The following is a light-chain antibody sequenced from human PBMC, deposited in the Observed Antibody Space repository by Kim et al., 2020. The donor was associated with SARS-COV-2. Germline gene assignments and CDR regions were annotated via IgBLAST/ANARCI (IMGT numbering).Light chain of an antibody. CDR1: SSDVGRYNL. V-gene: IGLV2-23*01. CDR2: EGS. J-gene: IGLJ2*01. Sequence: QPASVSGSPGQSITISCTGTSSDVGRYNLVSWYQQHPGKAPKLMIYEGSKRPSGVSNRFSGSKSGNTASLTISGLQAEDEADYYCCSYAGRSTLVFG. CDR3: CSYAGRSTLV.